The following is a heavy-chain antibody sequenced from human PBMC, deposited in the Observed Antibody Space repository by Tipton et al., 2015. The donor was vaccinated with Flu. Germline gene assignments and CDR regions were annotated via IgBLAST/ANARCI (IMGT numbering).Heavy chain of an antibody. CDR1: GYTFTSYG. V-gene: IGHV1-18*01. J-gene: IGHJ6*02. CDR2: ISAYNGNT. Sequence: QLVQSGAEVKKPGASVKVSCKASGYTFTSYGISWVRQAPGQGLEWMGWISAYNGNTNYTQKLQGRVTMTTDTSTSTAYMELRGLRSDDTAVYYCARDGVLLWFGESYGMDVWGQGTTVPVSS. D-gene: IGHD3-10*01. CDR3: ARDGVLLWFGESYGMDV.